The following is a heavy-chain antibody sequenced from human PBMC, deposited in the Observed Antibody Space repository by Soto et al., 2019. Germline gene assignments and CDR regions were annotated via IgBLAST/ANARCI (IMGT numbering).Heavy chain of an antibody. J-gene: IGHJ4*02. CDR3: VKDHRSAARLDY. V-gene: IGHV3-64D*06. Sequence: GGSLRLSCSASGVPFSSYAMHWVRPAPGKGLEYVSAISSNGGSTYYADSVKGRFTISRDNSKNTLYLQMSSLRAEDTAVYYCVKDHRSAARLDYWGQGTLVNVSS. CDR2: ISSNGGST. CDR1: GVPFSSYA. D-gene: IGHD6-6*01.